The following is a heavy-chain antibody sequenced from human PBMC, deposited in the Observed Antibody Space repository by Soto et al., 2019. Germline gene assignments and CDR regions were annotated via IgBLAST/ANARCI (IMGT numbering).Heavy chain of an antibody. CDR1: GGSVSSSSYY. D-gene: IGHD3-3*01. V-gene: IGHV4-39*07. J-gene: IGHJ6*03. CDR2: VYYSGST. Sequence: SETLSLTCTVSGGSVSSSSYYWGWVRQPPGKGLEWIGSVYYSGSTNYNPSLKSRVTISVDTSKNQFSLKLSSVAAADTAVYYCARSTVYDFWSGYYPNEDYYYYYMDVWGKGTTVTVSS. CDR3: ARSTVYDFWSGYYPNEDYYYYYMDV.